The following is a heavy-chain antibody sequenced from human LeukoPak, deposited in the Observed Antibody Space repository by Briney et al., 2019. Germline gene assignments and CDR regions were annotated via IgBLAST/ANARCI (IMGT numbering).Heavy chain of an antibody. J-gene: IGHJ4*02. CDR1: GFTFSTYS. CDR3: ARDSGFSGTQRGEY. V-gene: IGHV3-21*01. D-gene: IGHD3/OR15-3a*01. CDR2: ISSSSSYI. Sequence: GGSLRLSCAASGFTFSTYSMNWVRQTPGKGLEWVSSISSSSSYIYYADSMKGRFSISRDNAKSSLYLQMNSLRAEDTAVYYCARDSGFSGTQRGEYWGQGTLVTVSS.